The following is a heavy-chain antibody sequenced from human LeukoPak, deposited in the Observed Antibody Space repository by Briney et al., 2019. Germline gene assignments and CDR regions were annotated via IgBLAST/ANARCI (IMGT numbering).Heavy chain of an antibody. V-gene: IGHV1-2*02. CDR1: GYTFSDYY. Sequence: ASVKVSCKASGYTFSDYYIHWLRQPPAQGLEWVGWINPNSGGTDSAQKLQGRVTMTRDTSISATYMELRTLTSDDTAVYYCARGTRGSYSSIHDWGQGTLVTVSS. J-gene: IGHJ4*02. CDR2: INPNSGGT. D-gene: IGHD1-26*01. CDR3: ARGTRGSYSSIHD.